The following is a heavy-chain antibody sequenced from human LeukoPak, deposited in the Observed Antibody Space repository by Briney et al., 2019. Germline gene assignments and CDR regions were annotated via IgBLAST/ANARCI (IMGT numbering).Heavy chain of an antibody. CDR3: ARKNDLFNAAFDI. J-gene: IGHJ3*02. Sequence: PGGSLRLSCAASGFTVSSNYMSWVRQTPGKGLEWVSITYSDVNTNYADSVKGRFTISRDNSKNTLSPQMNSLRAEDTAVYYCARKNDLFNAAFDIWGQGTVATVSS. V-gene: IGHV3-53*01. D-gene: IGHD2/OR15-2a*01. CDR2: TYSDVNT. CDR1: GFTVSSNY.